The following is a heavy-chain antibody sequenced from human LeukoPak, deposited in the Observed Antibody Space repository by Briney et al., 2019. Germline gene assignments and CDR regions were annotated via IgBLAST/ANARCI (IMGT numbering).Heavy chain of an antibody. CDR2: ISYDGSTT. CDR3: ARAYGGLIDY. CDR1: GFTFSRNA. Sequence: GGSLRLSCAASGFTFSRNAMHWVRQAPGKGLEWVAVISYDGSTTYYSDSVKGRFTISKDNSKNTLYLQTNSLSGDDTSMYFCARAYGGLIDYWGQGTLVTVSS. J-gene: IGHJ4*02. D-gene: IGHD3-16*01. V-gene: IGHV3-30*04.